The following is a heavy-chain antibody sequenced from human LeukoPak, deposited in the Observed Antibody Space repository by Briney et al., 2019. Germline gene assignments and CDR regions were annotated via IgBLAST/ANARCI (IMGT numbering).Heavy chain of an antibody. V-gene: IGHV3-21*01. CDR2: ISSSSSYI. J-gene: IGHJ6*02. Sequence: GGSLRPSCAASGFTFSSYSMNWVRQAPGKGVEWVSSISSSSSYIYYADSVKGRFTISRDNAKNSLYLQMNSLRAEDTAVYYCASNPYCSSTSCYGVNYYYYYGMDVWGQGTTVTVSS. CDR3: ASNPYCSSTSCYGVNYYYYYGMDV. CDR1: GFTFSSYS. D-gene: IGHD2-2*01.